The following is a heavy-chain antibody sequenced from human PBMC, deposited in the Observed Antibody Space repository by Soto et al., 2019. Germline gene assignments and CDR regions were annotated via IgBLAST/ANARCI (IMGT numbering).Heavy chain of an antibody. J-gene: IGHJ3*01. D-gene: IGHD3-3*01. V-gene: IGHV3-9*01. CDR2: ISWNSGTI. CDR3: AKSGSLTIFGVVTTDDAFDF. Sequence: EVQLVESGGGLVQPGRSLRLSCAASGFTFDDYAMHWVRQVPGKGLEWVSGISWNSGTIGYANSVKGRFTISRDNAKNSLYLLMNSLRADDTALYYCAKSGSLTIFGVVTTDDAFDFWGQGTMVTVSS. CDR1: GFTFDDYA.